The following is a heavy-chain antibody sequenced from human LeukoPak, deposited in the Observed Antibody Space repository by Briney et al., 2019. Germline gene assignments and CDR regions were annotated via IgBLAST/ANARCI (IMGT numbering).Heavy chain of an antibody. Sequence: SETLSLTCIVSGGSISSYYWSWIRQPPGKGLEWIGYIYYSGGTNYNPSLKSRVTISVDTSKNQFSLKLSSVTAADTAVYYCARGLMMAVAGRGEFHYWGQGTLVTVSS. V-gene: IGHV4-59*01. CDR3: ARGLMMAVAGRGEFHY. CDR2: IYYSGGT. D-gene: IGHD6-13*01. CDR1: GGSISSYY. J-gene: IGHJ4*02.